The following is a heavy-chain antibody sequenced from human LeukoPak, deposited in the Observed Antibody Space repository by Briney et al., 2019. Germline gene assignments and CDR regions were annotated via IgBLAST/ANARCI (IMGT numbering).Heavy chain of an antibody. CDR3: AREYCSGGTCYLPGY. Sequence: GGSLRLSCAASGFPFSSYVMSWVRQAPGTGLEWVANIKQDGSEKYYVDSVKGRFTISRDNAKNSLYLQMNSLRAEDTAVYYCAREYCSGGTCYLPGYWGQGTLVTVSS. J-gene: IGHJ4*02. D-gene: IGHD2-15*01. CDR1: GFPFSSYV. V-gene: IGHV3-7*03. CDR2: IKQDGSEK.